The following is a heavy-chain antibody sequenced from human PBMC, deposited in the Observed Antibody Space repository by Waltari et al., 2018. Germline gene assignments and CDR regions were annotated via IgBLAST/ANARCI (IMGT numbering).Heavy chain of an antibody. CDR3: SRDWGYYSDTSGYPSNWFGP. J-gene: IGHJ5*02. V-gene: IGHV1-2*06. CDR1: GYTFTGYY. Sequence: QVQLVQSGAEVKKPGASVKVSCKASGYTFTGYYFHWVRQAPGQGLEWMGRNNPNTGETTYAQEFQGRVTMPRDTSSSTAYMELTSLRSEDTAVYYCSRDWGYYSDTSGYPSNWFGPWGQGTLVTVSS. D-gene: IGHD3-22*01. CDR2: NNPNTGET.